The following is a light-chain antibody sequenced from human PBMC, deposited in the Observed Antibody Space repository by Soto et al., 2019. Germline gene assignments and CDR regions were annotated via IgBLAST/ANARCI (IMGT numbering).Light chain of an antibody. CDR2: GAS. J-gene: IGKJ1*01. CDR3: QQSNNWPRT. CDR1: QSVSSN. V-gene: IGKV3-15*01. Sequence: EIVMTQSPATLSVSPGERATLSCRASQSVSSNLVWYQQKPGQAPRLLIYGASSRATGIPARFSGSGSGTEFTLTISSLQSEDFAVYYCQQSNNWPRTFGQGTNVDIK.